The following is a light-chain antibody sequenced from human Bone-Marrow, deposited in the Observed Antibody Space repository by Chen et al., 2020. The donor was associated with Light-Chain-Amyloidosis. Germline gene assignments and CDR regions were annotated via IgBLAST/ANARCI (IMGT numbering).Light chain of an antibody. CDR1: SSNIGAGYD. V-gene: IGLV1-40*01. CDR3: QSYDNSLNTAHVV. Sequence: QSVLTQPPSVSGAPGQTVLISCSGTSSNIGAGYDVHWYQQLPGAAPKHLIYDKTKRPSGDPDRFSGSKSGTSASLAIAGRQAEDEADYYCQSYDNSLNTAHVVFGGGTKVTVL. J-gene: IGLJ2*01. CDR2: DKT.